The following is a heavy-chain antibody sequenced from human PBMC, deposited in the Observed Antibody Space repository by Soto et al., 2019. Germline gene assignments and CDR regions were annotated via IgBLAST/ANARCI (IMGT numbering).Heavy chain of an antibody. CDR3: ARGRYNWNQGAFDI. J-gene: IGHJ3*02. Sequence: SETLSLTCTVSGGSISSNDYYWSWIRQPPGKGLEWIGYIYYSGSTYYNPSLKSRVTISADTSKTQFSLKLTSVTAADTAVYYCARGRYNWNQGAFDIWGQGAVVTVSS. CDR2: IYYSGST. D-gene: IGHD1-20*01. CDR1: GGSISSNDYY. V-gene: IGHV4-30-4*01.